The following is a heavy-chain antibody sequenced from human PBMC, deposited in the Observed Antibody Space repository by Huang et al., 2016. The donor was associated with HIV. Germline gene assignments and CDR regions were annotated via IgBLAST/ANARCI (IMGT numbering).Heavy chain of an antibody. D-gene: IGHD3-10*01. Sequence: QVQLQQWGAGLLKPSETLSLTCAVYGGSFRGYYWSWLRQSPGQGLEWIGEINHSGPTNYNPALKSRAFISVDTSKNQFSLKLSSVTAADTAFYYCARGLFRGDTDSWGQGTLVTVSS. CDR2: INHSGPT. J-gene: IGHJ5*02. CDR1: GGSFRGYY. V-gene: IGHV4-34*01. CDR3: ARGLFRGDTDS.